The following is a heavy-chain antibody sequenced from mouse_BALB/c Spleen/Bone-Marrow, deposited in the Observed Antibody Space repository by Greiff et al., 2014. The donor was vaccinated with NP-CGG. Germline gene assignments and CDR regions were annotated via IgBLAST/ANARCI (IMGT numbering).Heavy chain of an antibody. Sequence: VKLQESGPGLVAPSQSLSITCTVSGISLTSYGVSWVRQPPGKGLEWLGVIWGDGSTNYHSALISRLSISKDNSKSQVFLKLNSLQTDDTATYYCAKGPYYGYLYFDVWGAGTTVTVSS. J-gene: IGHJ1*01. D-gene: IGHD1-2*01. CDR1: GISLTSYG. V-gene: IGHV2-3*01. CDR2: IWGDGST. CDR3: AKGPYYGYLYFDV.